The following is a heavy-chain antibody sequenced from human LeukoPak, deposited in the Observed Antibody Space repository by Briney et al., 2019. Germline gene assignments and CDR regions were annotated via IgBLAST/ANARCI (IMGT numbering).Heavy chain of an antibody. CDR3: ARVSYYDSSGYYPAYCYYYYMDV. V-gene: IGHV3-7*01. Sequence: GGSLRLSCAASGFTFSSYWMSWVRQAPGKGLEWVANIKQDGSEKYYVDSVKGRFTISRDNAKNSLYLQMNSLRAEDTAVYYCARVSYYDSSGYYPAYCYYYYMDVWAKGPRSPSP. CDR1: GFTFSSYW. CDR2: IKQDGSEK. D-gene: IGHD3-22*01. J-gene: IGHJ6*03.